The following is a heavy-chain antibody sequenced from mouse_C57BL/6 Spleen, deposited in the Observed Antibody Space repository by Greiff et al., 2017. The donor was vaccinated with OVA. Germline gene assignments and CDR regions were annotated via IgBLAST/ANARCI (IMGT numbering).Heavy chain of an antibody. CDR1: GFTFSSYG. CDR3: ARQGPGGRFDY. V-gene: IGHV5-6*01. CDR2: ISSGGSYT. Sequence: EVKLVESGGDLVKPGGSLKLSCAASGFTFSSYGMSWVRQTPDKRLEWVATISSGGSYTYYPDSVKGRFTISRDNAKNTLYLQMSSLKSEDTAMYYCARQGPGGRFDYWGQGTTLTVSS. J-gene: IGHJ2*01.